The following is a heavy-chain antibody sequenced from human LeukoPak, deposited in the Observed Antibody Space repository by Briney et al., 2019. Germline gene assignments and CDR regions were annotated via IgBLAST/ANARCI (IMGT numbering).Heavy chain of an antibody. CDR3: ARARSAMVRGVIFDY. V-gene: IGHV4-30-4*01. CDR1: GGSISSGDYY. Sequence: SETLSLTCTVSGGSISSGDYYWSWIRQPPGKGLEWIGYIYYSGSTYYNPSLKSRVTISVDTSKNQFSLKLSSVTAADTAVYYCARARSAMVRGVIFDYWGQGTLVTVSS. CDR2: IYYSGST. J-gene: IGHJ4*02. D-gene: IGHD3-10*01.